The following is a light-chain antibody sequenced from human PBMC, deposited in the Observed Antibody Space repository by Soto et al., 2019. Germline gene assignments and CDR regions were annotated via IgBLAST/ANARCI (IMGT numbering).Light chain of an antibody. J-gene: IGKJ1*01. CDR2: GAF. CDR3: QQYNNWPPGT. Sequence: EIVMTQSPATLSVSPGERATLSCRASQSVSSSLAWYQQQPGQTPRLLIYGAFTRATGIPARFSGSASGTEFTLTISSLQSEDFAVYYCQQYNNWPPGTFGQGTKVDIK. V-gene: IGKV3-15*01. CDR1: QSVSSS.